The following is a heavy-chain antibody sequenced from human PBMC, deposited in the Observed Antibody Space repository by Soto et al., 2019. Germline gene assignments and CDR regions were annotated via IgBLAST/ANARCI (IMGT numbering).Heavy chain of an antibody. J-gene: IGHJ6*02. CDR1: GGTFSSYA. Sequence: QVQLLQSGAELKKPGSSGKVSCKASGGTFSSYAISWVRKAPGQGLEWMGGIVPIFGTANYEQKFQGRVTITADESTSTAYMELSRLRSEDTAVYYGASPLPAPVRGLPDPYFGMDVWGQGTTVTVSS. CDR3: ASPLPAPVRGLPDPYFGMDV. D-gene: IGHD3-10*01. CDR2: IVPIFGTA. V-gene: IGHV1-69*01.